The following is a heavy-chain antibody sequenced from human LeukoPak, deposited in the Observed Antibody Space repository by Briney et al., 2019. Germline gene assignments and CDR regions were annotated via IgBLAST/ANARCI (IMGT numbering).Heavy chain of an antibody. CDR3: ARGTYFLDS. CDR1: GFTFSTYE. CDR2: ISSSASSI. Sequence: GGSLRLSCAASGFTFSTYEMNWVRQAPGKGLEWVSYISSSASSIYYADSVKGRFTISRDNARNSLCLQMNSLRAEDTAIYYCARGTYFLDSWGQGTLVTVS. V-gene: IGHV3-48*03. J-gene: IGHJ4*02. D-gene: IGHD1-1*01.